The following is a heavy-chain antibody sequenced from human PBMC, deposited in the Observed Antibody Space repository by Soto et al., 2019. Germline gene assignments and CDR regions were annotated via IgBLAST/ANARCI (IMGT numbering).Heavy chain of an antibody. D-gene: IGHD1-7*01. Sequence: ASVKVSCKASGYTFTGYYMHWVRQAPEQGLEWMGWINPNSGGTNYAQKFQGWVTMTRDTSISTAYMELSRLRSDDTAVYYCAASITGTTGYYGMDVWGQGTTVTVSS. J-gene: IGHJ6*02. CDR3: AASITGTTGYYGMDV. V-gene: IGHV1-2*04. CDR2: INPNSGGT. CDR1: GYTFTGYY.